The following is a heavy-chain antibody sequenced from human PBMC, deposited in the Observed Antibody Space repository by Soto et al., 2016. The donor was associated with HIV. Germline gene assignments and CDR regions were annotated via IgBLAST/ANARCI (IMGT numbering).Heavy chain of an antibody. J-gene: IGHJ3*01. CDR1: GGSMGSGSYY. CDR2: IYTSGNT. Sequence: QVQLQESGPGLVKPSQTLSLTCTVSGGSMGSGSYYWSWIRQPAGKGLEWIGRIYTSGNTYYNPSLKSRLTMSLDTSKNQFSLNLTSVTAADTALYLCGRVYGSSWNPTDAFDVWGRGTMVTISS. D-gene: IGHD6-13*01. V-gene: IGHV4-61*02. CDR3: GRVYGSSWNPTDAFDV.